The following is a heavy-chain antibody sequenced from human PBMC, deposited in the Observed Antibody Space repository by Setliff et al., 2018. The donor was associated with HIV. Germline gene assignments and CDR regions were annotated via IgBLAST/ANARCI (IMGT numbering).Heavy chain of an antibody. D-gene: IGHD1-26*01. CDR2: ISHSGNT. J-gene: IGHJ5*02. V-gene: IGHV4-59*11. Sequence: SETLSLTCTVSGDSINTHYWSWIRQPPGKGLEWIGCISHSGNTNFNPSLNSRVTISLDTSKNQFSLRLTTLTAADTAIYYCARSTVGAGASFPWGRGILVTGSS. CDR1: GDSINTHY. CDR3: ARSTVGAGASFP.